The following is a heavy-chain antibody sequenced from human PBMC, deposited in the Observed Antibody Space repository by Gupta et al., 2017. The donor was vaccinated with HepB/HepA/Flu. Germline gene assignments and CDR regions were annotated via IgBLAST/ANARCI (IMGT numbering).Heavy chain of an antibody. Sequence: EVQLVESGGGLVKPGGSLRLSCAASGFTFSSYSMNWVRQAPGKGLEWVSSISSSSSYIYYADSVKGRFTISRDNAKNSLYLQMNSLRAEDTAVHYCARDHFGVVITWGQGTLVTVSS. D-gene: IGHD3-3*01. J-gene: IGHJ5*02. CDR1: GFTFSSYS. CDR3: ARDHFGVVIT. CDR2: ISSSSSYI. V-gene: IGHV3-21*01.